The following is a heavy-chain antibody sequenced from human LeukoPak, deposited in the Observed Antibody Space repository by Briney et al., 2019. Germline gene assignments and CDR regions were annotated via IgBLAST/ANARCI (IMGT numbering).Heavy chain of an antibody. CDR1: GYSFTSYW. V-gene: IGHV5-51*01. D-gene: IGHD1-1*01. CDR3: ARHHSTAGTTLSRDYYYYGMDV. Sequence: GESLKISCKGSGYSFTSYWIGWVRQMPGKGLEWMGIIYPGDSDTRYSPSFQGQVTISADQSISTAYLQWSSLKASDTAMYYCARHHSTAGTTLSRDYYYYGMDVWGQGTTVTVSS. CDR2: IYPGDSDT. J-gene: IGHJ6*02.